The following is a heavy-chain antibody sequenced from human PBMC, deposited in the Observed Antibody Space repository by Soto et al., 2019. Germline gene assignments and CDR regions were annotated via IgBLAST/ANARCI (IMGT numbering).Heavy chain of an antibody. D-gene: IGHD1-1*01. CDR1: GYTFTTYA. Sequence: QVQLVQSGAEVKKPGAPVKVSCKTSGYTFTTYAIHWVRQAPGQRLEWMGWINTVNGDTKYSQKFQGRITITRDTSAATVYMELSSLTSAATAVYYCATWAQLGFDYWGQGTLVTVSS. V-gene: IGHV1-3*04. CDR3: ATWAQLGFDY. CDR2: INTVNGDT. J-gene: IGHJ4*02.